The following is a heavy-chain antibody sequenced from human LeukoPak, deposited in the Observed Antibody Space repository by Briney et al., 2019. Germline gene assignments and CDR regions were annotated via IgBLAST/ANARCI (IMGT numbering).Heavy chain of an antibody. V-gene: IGHV3-48*03. CDR1: GFTFSSYE. CDR3: ARESRPVVRARGAFDI. Sequence: GGSLRLSCAASGFTFSSYEMNWVRQAPGKGLEWVSYISSSGSTIYYADSVKGRFTISRDNAKNSLYLQMNSLRAEDTAVYYCARESRPVVRARGAFDIWGQGTMVTVSS. D-gene: IGHD4-23*01. J-gene: IGHJ3*02. CDR2: ISSSGSTI.